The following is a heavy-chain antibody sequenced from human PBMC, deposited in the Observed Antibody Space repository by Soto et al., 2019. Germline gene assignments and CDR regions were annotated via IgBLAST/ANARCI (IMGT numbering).Heavy chain of an antibody. Sequence: GESLKISCKASGYNFTAFWIHWVRQMPGKGLEWLGKIDPSDSYTNYSPSFEGHVTISTDNSIATAYLQWSSLRASDTALYFCARVHKNWFDSWAQGTMVTASS. J-gene: IGHJ5*01. CDR1: GYNFTAFW. CDR2: IDPSDSYT. CDR3: ARVHKNWFDS. V-gene: IGHV5-10-1*01.